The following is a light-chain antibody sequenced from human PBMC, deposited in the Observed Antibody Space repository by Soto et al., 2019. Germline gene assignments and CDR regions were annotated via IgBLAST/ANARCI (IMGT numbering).Light chain of an antibody. CDR1: SSDVGGYNY. CDR2: DVI. V-gene: IGLV2-8*01. J-gene: IGLJ3*02. Sequence: QSALTQPPSASGSPGQSVTISCTGTSSDVGGYNYVSWYQQHPGKAPKLMIYDVIKRPSGVPDRFSGSKSGNTASLTVSGLQAEDEADYYCCSYPGSHTWVFGGGTKVTVL. CDR3: CSYPGSHTWV.